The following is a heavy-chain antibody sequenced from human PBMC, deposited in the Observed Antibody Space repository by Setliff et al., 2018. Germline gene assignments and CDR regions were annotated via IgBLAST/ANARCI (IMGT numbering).Heavy chain of an antibody. J-gene: IGHJ4*02. CDR3: ARETLPYYFDY. CDR1: GFTFSSYW. CDR2: IKQDGSEK. Sequence: PGGSLRLSCAASGFTFSSYWMSWVRQAPGKGLEWVANIKQDGSEKYYVDSVKGRFTISRDNAKNSLYLQMSSLRAEDTAVYYRARETLPYYFDYWGQGTLVTVSS. V-gene: IGHV3-7*01.